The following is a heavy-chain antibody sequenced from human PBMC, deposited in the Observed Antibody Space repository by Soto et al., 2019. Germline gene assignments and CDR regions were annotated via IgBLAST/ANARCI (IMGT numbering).Heavy chain of an antibody. CDR2: INHSGIT. D-gene: IGHD6-19*01. Sequence: QVLLEQWGAGLLKPSETLSLTCAVYGGSFSGYYWTWIRQPPGRGLEWLGEINHSGITDYNPSLKSRVSISIDTSKHQFSLKLNSVTAADTAVYYCAVGPRMWLAGGGYWGQGTLVTVSS. J-gene: IGHJ4*02. V-gene: IGHV4-34*01. CDR3: AVGPRMWLAGGGY. CDR1: GGSFSGYY.